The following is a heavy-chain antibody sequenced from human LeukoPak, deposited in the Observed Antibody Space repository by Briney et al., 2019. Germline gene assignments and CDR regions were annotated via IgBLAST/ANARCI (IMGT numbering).Heavy chain of an antibody. Sequence: PGGSLRLSCAASGFTFSSYAMSWVRQAPGKGLEWLSYITRTSETIYYADSVKGRFTISRDNAKNSLFLQMNSLRAEDTAVYYCARGPRRYRKQLGFWDYWGQGTLVTVSS. D-gene: IGHD6-6*01. CDR3: ARGPRRYRKQLGFWDY. V-gene: IGHV3-48*01. J-gene: IGHJ4*02. CDR1: GFTFSSYA. CDR2: ITRTSETI.